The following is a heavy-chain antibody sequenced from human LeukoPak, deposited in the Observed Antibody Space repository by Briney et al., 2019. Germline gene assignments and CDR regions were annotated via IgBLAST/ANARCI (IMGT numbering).Heavy chain of an antibody. CDR3: VKGGKAGYCSSTSCYGDY. CDR1: GFTFSSYA. D-gene: IGHD2-2*01. Sequence: PGGSLRLSCAASGFTFSSYAMSWVRQTPGKGLEWVSVISGSGGITYHADSVKGRFTISRDNAKNTLYLQMNTLRVEDTAVYYCVKGGKAGYCSSTSCYGDYWGQGTLVTVSS. V-gene: IGHV3-23*01. J-gene: IGHJ1*01. CDR2: ISGSGGIT.